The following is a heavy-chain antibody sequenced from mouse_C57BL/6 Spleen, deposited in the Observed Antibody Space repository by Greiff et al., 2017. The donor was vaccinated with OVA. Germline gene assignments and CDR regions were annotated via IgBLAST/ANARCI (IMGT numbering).Heavy chain of an antibody. V-gene: IGHV8-8*01. J-gene: IGHJ2*01. D-gene: IGHD1-1*01. Sequence: QVTLKESGPGILQPSQTLSLTCSFSGFSLSTFGMGVGWIRQPSGKGLEWLAHIWWDDDKYYNPALKSRLTISKDTSKNQVFLKIANVDTADTATYSCARLITTVVATPFDSWGQGTTLTVSS. CDR1: GFSLSTFGMG. CDR2: IWWDDDK. CDR3: ARLITTVVATPFDS.